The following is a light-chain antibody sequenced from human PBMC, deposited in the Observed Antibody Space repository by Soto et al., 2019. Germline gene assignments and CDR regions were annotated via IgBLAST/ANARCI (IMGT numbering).Light chain of an antibody. CDR1: QSINNN. CDR2: GAS. J-gene: IGKJ5*01. V-gene: IGKV3-15*01. CDR3: QQYYNWPLT. Sequence: IVLSQTXATLSVYTRDXXXXXXXASQSINNNLAWSQPTXGQAPRLLIYGASXRANGIPYRFSGSGSGTEFTLTISSLQSEDFAAYFCQQYYNWPLTFGGGTRLEI.